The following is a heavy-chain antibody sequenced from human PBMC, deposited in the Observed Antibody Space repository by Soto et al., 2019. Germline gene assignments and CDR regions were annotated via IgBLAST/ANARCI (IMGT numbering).Heavy chain of an antibody. CDR2: IYPGDSDT. CDR1: GYSFANYW. V-gene: IGHV5-51*01. J-gene: IGHJ6*02. CDR3: ARSSPRTYYDFWSGYSYSYYYYGMDA. D-gene: IGHD3-3*01. Sequence: PGESLKISCKGSGYSFANYWIGWVRQMPGKGLEWMGIIYPGDSDTRYSPSFQGQVTISADKSISTAYLQWSSLKASDTAMYYCARSSPRTYYDFWSGYSYSYYYYGMDARGQGTTVTVSS.